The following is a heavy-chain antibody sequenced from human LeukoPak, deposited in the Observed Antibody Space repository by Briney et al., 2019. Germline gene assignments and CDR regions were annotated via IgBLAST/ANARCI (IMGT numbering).Heavy chain of an antibody. CDR2: ISSSGSTI. V-gene: IGHV3-48*04. CDR1: GFTFSSYG. CDR3: ARGYSGYQGHDY. J-gene: IGHJ4*02. D-gene: IGHD3-22*01. Sequence: GGTLRLSCAASGFTFSSYGMSWARQAPGKGLEWVSYISSSGSTIYYADSVRGRFTISRDNAKNSLYLQMNSLRAEDTAVYYCARGYSGYQGHDYWGQGTLVTVSS.